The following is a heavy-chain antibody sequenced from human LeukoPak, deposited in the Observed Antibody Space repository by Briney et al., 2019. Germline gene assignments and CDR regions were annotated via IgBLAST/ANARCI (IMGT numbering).Heavy chain of an antibody. CDR3: AKGLGSGYDLMYYFDY. CDR2: ISGSGGST. Sequence: GGSLRLSCAASGFTFSSYAMSWVRQAPGKGLEWVSAISGSGGSTYYADSVKGRFTISRDNSKNTLYLQMNSLRAEDTAVYYCAKGLGSGYDLMYYFDYWGQGTLVTVSS. J-gene: IGHJ4*02. V-gene: IGHV3-23*01. CDR1: GFTFSSYA. D-gene: IGHD5-12*01.